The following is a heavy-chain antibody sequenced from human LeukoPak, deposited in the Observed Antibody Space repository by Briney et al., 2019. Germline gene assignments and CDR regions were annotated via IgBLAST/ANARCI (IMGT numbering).Heavy chain of an antibody. CDR1: GGSISSGGYY. D-gene: IGHD4-11*01. CDR2: IYYSGST. V-gene: IGHV4-31*03. J-gene: IGHJ3*02. CDR3: ARDTDLISAFDI. Sequence: SQTLSLTCTVSGGSISSGGYYWSWIRQHPGKGLEWIGYIYYSGSTYYNPSLKSRVTISVDTSKNQFSLKLSSVTAADTAVYYCARDTDLISAFDIWGQGTMVTVSS.